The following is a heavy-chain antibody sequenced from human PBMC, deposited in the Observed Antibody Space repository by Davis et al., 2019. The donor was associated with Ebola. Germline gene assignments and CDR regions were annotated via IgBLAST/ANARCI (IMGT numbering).Heavy chain of an antibody. Sequence: GESLKISCKGSGYSFTSYWVAWVRQMPGKGLEWMGIIYPGDSDTRYSPSFQGQVTISVDKSISTAYLQWISLKASDTAMYFCARQLHSDFGFDYWGQGTLVTVSS. J-gene: IGHJ4*02. D-gene: IGHD4-17*01. CDR3: ARQLHSDFGFDY. V-gene: IGHV5-51*01. CDR2: IYPGDSDT. CDR1: GYSFTSYW.